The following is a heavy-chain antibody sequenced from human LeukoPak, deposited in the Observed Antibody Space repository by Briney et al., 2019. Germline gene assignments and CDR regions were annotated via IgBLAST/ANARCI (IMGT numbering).Heavy chain of an antibody. D-gene: IGHD3-10*01. V-gene: IGHV3-66*01. CDR2: IFSGGNT. Sequence: GSLRLSCAASGFTVSNNYMSWVRQAPGKGLEWVSVIFSGGNTYYADSVKGRFTISRDNSKNTLYLQMNSLRAEDTAVYYCARWSSAYYYGSGSYSAPDAFDIWGQGTMVTVSS. J-gene: IGHJ3*02. CDR3: ARWSSAYYYGSGSYSAPDAFDI. CDR1: GFTVSNNY.